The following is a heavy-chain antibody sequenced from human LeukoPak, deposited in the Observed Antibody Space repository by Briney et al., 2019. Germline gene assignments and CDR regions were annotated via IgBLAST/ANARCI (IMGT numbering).Heavy chain of an antibody. CDR2: IYHSGTT. Sequence: ETLSLTCTVSGYSISSGYYWGWIRQPPGKGLEWIGSIYHSGTTNYSPSLKSRVTISVDKSKNQFSLNLNSVTAADTAVYYCARDPGGGYKDDALDIWGQGTMVTVSS. V-gene: IGHV4-38-2*02. D-gene: IGHD3-16*01. J-gene: IGHJ3*02. CDR1: GYSISSGYY. CDR3: ARDPGGGYKDDALDI.